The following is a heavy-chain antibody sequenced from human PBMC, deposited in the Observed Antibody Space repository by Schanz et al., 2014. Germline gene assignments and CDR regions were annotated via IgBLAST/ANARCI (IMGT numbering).Heavy chain of an antibody. V-gene: IGHV1-18*01. CDR2: ISAYNGHT. Sequence: QVQLVQSGAEVKKPGASVKVSCKASGYTFTYYGISWVRQAPGQGLEWLGWISAYNGHTDYAQKLQGRVTLTTDTATSTAYMELTSLRFDDTAVYYCARDFSAYVGNYFDYWGQGTLVTVSS. J-gene: IGHJ4*02. CDR1: GYTFTYYG. D-gene: IGHD5-12*01. CDR3: ARDFSAYVGNYFDY.